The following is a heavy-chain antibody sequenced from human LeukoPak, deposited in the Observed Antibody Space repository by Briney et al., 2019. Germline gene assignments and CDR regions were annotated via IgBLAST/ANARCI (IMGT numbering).Heavy chain of an antibody. J-gene: IGHJ4*02. CDR3: ARGRVYYGSGSYYPLDY. D-gene: IGHD3-10*01. Sequence: SETLSLTCAVYGGSFSGYYWSWIRQPPGKGLEWIGEINHSGSTNYNPSLKSRVTISVDTSENQFSLKLSSVTAADTAVYYCARGRVYYGSGSYYPLDYWGQGTLVTVSS. V-gene: IGHV4-34*01. CDR1: GGSFSGYY. CDR2: INHSGST.